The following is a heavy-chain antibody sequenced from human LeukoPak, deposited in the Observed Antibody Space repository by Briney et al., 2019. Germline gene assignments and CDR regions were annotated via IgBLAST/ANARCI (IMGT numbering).Heavy chain of an antibody. D-gene: IGHD3-22*01. CDR2: INPSGGST. J-gene: IGHJ4*02. Sequence: ASVKVSCKASGYTFTSYYMHWVRQAPGQGLEWMGIINPSGGSTSYAQKFQGRVTMTRDMSTSTVYMELSSLRSEDTAVYYCARAGYYYDSSGYYPLGYWGQGTLVTVSS. CDR1: GYTFTSYY. CDR3: ARAGYYYDSSGYYPLGY. V-gene: IGHV1-46*01.